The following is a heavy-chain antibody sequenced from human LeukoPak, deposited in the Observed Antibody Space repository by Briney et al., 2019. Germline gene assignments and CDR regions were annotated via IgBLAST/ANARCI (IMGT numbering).Heavy chain of an antibody. CDR1: GYTFTGYA. V-gene: IGHV1-3*01. J-gene: IGHJ4*02. D-gene: IGHD1-14*01. Sequence: ASVKLSCKASGYTFTGYAMPWVRQAPGQRLEWMGWINAGNGNTKYSQKFQGRVTITRDTSASTAYMELSSLRSEDTAVYYCARMLPRNPCDYWGQGTLVTVSS. CDR3: ARMLPRNPCDY. CDR2: INAGNGNT.